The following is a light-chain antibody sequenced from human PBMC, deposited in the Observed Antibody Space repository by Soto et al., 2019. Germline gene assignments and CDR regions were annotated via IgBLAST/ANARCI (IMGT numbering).Light chain of an antibody. J-gene: IGLJ3*02. CDR2: EVS. CDR1: SSDVGGYNY. Sequence: QSALTQPASVSGSPGQSITISCTGTSSDVGGYNYVSWFQQHPGKAPKLKIYEVSNRPSGVSNRFSGSKSGYTASLIISELQAEDEADYYCTSFTSSSTWVFGGGTK. CDR3: TSFTSSSTWV. V-gene: IGLV2-14*03.